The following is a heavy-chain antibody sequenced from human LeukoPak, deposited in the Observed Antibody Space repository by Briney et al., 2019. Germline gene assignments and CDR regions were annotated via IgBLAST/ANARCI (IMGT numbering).Heavy chain of an antibody. CDR1: GFTFSSYW. Sequence: GGSLRLSCAASGFTFSSYWMHWVRQVPGKGLVWVSRINNDGSRTNYADSVKGRFTISRDNAKNTVSLQMNSLRVEDTAVYYWARDDAAAGIIFDYWGQGTLVTVSS. CDR3: ARDDAAAGIIFDY. V-gene: IGHV3-74*01. CDR2: INNDGSRT. D-gene: IGHD6-13*01. J-gene: IGHJ4*02.